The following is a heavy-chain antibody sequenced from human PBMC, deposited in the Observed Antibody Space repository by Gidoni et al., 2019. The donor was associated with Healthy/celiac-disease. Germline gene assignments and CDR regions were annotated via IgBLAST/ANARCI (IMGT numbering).Heavy chain of an antibody. V-gene: IGHV4-59*01. J-gene: IGHJ4*02. CDR3: ASGPSRHYFDY. CDR1: GDSISSYY. CDR2: IYHSVTT. Sequence: QVQLQEAGPVRERPSETRSLICPVAGDSISSYYWSWIRQPPGKGLEWIGYIYHSVTTNYNPSLKSRVTMAIDMSKNQFSLKLNSVTSAAADIYYCASGPSRHYFDYWGQGALVTVSS.